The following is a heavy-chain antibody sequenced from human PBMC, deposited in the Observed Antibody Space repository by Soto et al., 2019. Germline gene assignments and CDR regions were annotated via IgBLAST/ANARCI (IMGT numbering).Heavy chain of an antibody. CDR2: IYYSGST. V-gene: IGHV4-39*01. CDR3: ARHSGEGYYYDSSGLPPPRANWFDP. J-gene: IGHJ5*02. CDR1: GGSISSSSYY. Sequence: PSETLSLTYTVSGGSISSSSYYWGWIRQPPGKGLEWIGSIYYSGSTYYNPSLKSRVTISVDTSKNQFSLKLSSVTAADTAVYYCARHSGEGYYYDSSGLPPPRANWFDPWGQGTLVTVSS. D-gene: IGHD3-22*01.